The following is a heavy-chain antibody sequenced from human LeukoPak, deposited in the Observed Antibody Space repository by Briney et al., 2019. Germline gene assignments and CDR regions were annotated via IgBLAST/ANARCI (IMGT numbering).Heavy chain of an antibody. CDR3: AKEKAVAGSIQH. CDR1: AITFSSYA. CDR2: ISGSGGST. J-gene: IGHJ1*01. D-gene: IGHD6-19*01. Sequence: GGSLRLSCAASAITFSSYAMSWVRQAPGKGLEWVSAISGSGGSTYYADSVKGRFTISRDNSKNTLYLQMNSLRAEDTAVYYCAKEKAVAGSIQHWGQGTLVTVSS. V-gene: IGHV3-23*01.